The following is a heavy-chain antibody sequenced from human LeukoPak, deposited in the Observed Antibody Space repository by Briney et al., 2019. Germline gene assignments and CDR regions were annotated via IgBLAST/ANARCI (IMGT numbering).Heavy chain of an antibody. D-gene: IGHD3-16*01. Sequence: GESLRLSCAASGFTFRDYYMSWIRQAPGKGLEWVSYIGTGGTPIDYADSVKGRFTISRDDAKSSLYLQMNNVRAEDTAVYYCARIYGGYWGQGALVSVSS. CDR2: IGTGGTPI. CDR1: GFTFRDYY. CDR3: ARIYGGY. J-gene: IGHJ4*02. V-gene: IGHV3-11*01.